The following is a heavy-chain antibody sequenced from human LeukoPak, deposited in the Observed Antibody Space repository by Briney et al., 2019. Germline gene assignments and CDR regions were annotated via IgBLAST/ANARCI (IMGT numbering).Heavy chain of an antibody. CDR2: ISSDGRKK. J-gene: IGHJ4*02. CDR1: GFTFSNYG. Sequence: GRSLRLSCAASGFTFSNYGMHWVRQAPGKGLEWVAVISSDGRKKYYVDSVKGRFTISRDNSKNTLFLQMNSLRPEDTAVFYCAKVARQGWELLSYYFDYWGQGTLVTVSA. V-gene: IGHV3-30*18. D-gene: IGHD2-21*02. CDR3: AKVARQGWELLSYYFDY.